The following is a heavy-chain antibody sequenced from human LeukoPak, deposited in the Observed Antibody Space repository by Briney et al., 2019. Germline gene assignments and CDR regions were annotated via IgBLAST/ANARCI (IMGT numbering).Heavy chain of an antibody. CDR1: GGSISSGSYY. CDR2: IYTSGST. Sequence: PSETLSLTCTVSGGSISSGSYYWSWIRQPAGKGLEWIGRIYTSGSTNYNPSLKSRVTISVDTSKNQFSLKLSSVTAADTAVYYCARTSGPRVGLDYWGQGTLVTVSS. D-gene: IGHD3-10*01. V-gene: IGHV4-61*02. CDR3: ARTSGPRVGLDY. J-gene: IGHJ4*02.